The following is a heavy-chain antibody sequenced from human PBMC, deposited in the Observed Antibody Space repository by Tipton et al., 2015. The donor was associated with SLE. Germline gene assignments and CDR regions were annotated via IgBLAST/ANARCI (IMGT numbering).Heavy chain of an antibody. CDR2: IYYSGST. CDR3: AREGVEQWLAFAGEVAYSYYMDV. J-gene: IGHJ6*03. Sequence: TLSLTCTVSGDSISSSNYWGWIRQPPGKGLEWIGNIYYSGSTYYNPSLKSRVTISVDTSKNQFSLKLSSVTAADTAVYYCAREGVEQWLAFAGEVAYSYYMDVWDKGTSVTVSS. CDR1: GDSISSSNY. D-gene: IGHD6-19*01. V-gene: IGHV4-39*07.